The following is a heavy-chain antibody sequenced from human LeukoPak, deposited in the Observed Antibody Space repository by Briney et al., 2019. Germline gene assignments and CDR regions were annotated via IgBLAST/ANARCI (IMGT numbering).Heavy chain of an antibody. J-gene: IGHJ6*02. CDR2: IYYSGNT. Sequence: SQTLSLTCTVSGGSISSRDNYWGWFRQPPGKGLEWIGSIYYSGNTYYNPSLESRVTISVDTSKNQFSLKVSSATAADTAVYYCARQDTLTHYYVMDVWGQGTTVTVSS. CDR3: ARQDTLTHYYVMDV. D-gene: IGHD4-17*01. CDR1: GGSISSRDNY. V-gene: IGHV4-39*01.